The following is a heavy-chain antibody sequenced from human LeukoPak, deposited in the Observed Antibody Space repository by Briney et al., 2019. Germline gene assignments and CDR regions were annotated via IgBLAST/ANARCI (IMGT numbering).Heavy chain of an antibody. V-gene: IGHV1-8*01. J-gene: IGHJ4*02. CDR3: ARGPTTKDSGSYLFDY. CDR1: GYTFTSYD. Sequence: ASVKVSCKASGYTFTSYDINWVRQATGQGLEWMGWMNPNSGNTGYAQKFQGRVTMTRNTSISTAYMELSSLRSEDTAVYYCARGPTTKDSGSYLFDYWGQGTLVTVSS. D-gene: IGHD1-26*01. CDR2: MNPNSGNT.